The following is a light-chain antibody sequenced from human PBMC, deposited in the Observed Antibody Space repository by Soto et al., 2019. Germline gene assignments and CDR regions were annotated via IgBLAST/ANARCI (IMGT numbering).Light chain of an antibody. CDR3: QQYNNWPPWT. CDR1: QSVGRN. J-gene: IGKJ1*01. V-gene: IGKV3-15*01. Sequence: LKHAPGTMSLSTFERGIISGSASQSVGRNLAWYQQKPGQAPRLLISEASTRATNIPARFSGRGSGTEFTLTISSLQSEDLAVYYCQQYNNWPPWTFGQGTTVDI. CDR2: EAS.